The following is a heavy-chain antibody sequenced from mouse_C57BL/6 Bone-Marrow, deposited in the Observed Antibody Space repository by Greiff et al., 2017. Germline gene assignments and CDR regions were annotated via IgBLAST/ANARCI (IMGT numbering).Heavy chain of an antibody. J-gene: IGHJ2*01. D-gene: IGHD1-1*01. CDR1: GFTFSDYG. Sequence: EVQRVESGGGLVKPGGSLKLSCAASGFTFSDYGMHWVRQAPEKGLEWVAYISSGSSTIYYADTVKGRFTISSDNAKNTLFVQSTCLWSEDTAMYYCARTVVACFDYWGQGTTLTVSS. CDR3: ARTVVACFDY. V-gene: IGHV5-17*01. CDR2: ISSGSSTI.